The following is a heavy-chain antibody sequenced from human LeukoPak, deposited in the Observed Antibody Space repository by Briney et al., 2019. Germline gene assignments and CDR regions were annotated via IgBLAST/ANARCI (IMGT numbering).Heavy chain of an antibody. CDR2: IIPIFGTA. J-gene: IGHJ6*03. Sequence: SVKVSCRASGYTFTSYGISWVRQAPGQGLEWMGGIIPIFGTANYAQKFQGRVTITADESTSTAYMELSSLRSEDTAVYYCARDGGLQADYYYYYMDVWGKGTTVTVSS. CDR3: ARDGGLQADYYYYYMDV. D-gene: IGHD5-24*01. V-gene: IGHV1-69*13. CDR1: GYTFTSYG.